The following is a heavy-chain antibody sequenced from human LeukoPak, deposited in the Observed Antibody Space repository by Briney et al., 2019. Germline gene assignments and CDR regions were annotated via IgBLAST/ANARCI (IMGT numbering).Heavy chain of an antibody. CDR2: AYDDASNQ. CDR1: GFTFSSYG. D-gene: IGHD3-22*01. V-gene: IGHV3-33*01. CDR3: ATGGRYYYDQ. J-gene: IGHJ4*02. Sequence: GGSLRLSCAASGFTFSSYGMHWIRQAPGKGLEWVAVAYDDASNQYYADSVKGRFTVSKDNSKNTLYIQMNSLRAEDTAVYYCATGGRYYYDQWGQGTLVTVSS.